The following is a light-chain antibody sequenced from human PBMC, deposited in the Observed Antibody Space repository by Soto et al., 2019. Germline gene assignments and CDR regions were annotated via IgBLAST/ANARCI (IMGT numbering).Light chain of an antibody. Sequence: QPVLTQPPSASASLGASVTLTCTLSSGYSNYKVDWYQQRPGKGPRFVMRVGTGGNVGSKGDGIPDRFSVLGSGLNRYLTIKNIQEEDESDYHCGADHGSGSNDVFGTGTKVTVL. J-gene: IGLJ1*01. CDR1: SGYSNYK. CDR2: VGTGGNVG. V-gene: IGLV9-49*01. CDR3: GADHGSGSNDV.